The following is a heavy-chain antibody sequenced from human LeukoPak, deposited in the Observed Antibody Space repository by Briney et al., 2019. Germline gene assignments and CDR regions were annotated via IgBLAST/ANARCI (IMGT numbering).Heavy chain of an antibody. V-gene: IGHV3-21*01. Sequence: GGSLRLSCAASRFPFSSYTMHWVRRAQGKGLEWVSSISESSNDIYYASSLNGRFTISRDNAKKSLFLQMNSLRVEDTAVYYCAGGSGTYSPDYWGQGTLVTVSS. D-gene: IGHD3-16*01. CDR1: RFPFSSYT. CDR2: ISESSNDI. J-gene: IGHJ4*02. CDR3: AGGSGTYSPDY.